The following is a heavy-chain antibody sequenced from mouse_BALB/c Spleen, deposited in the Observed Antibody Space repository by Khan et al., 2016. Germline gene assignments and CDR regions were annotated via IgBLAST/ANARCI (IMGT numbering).Heavy chain of an antibody. V-gene: IGHV5-6-3*01. CDR3: ARVRHTMDY. D-gene: IGHD1-2*01. J-gene: IGHJ4*01. CDR1: GFTFTTYA. CDR2: INSDGSST. Sequence: EVELVESGGGFVQPGGSLELSCAASGFTFTTYAMSWVRQTPDKRLELVATINSDGSSTYYADTVKGRFTISRDNAKNTLYLQMSRLKSEDTAMXCCARVRHTMDYWGRGTSVTVS.